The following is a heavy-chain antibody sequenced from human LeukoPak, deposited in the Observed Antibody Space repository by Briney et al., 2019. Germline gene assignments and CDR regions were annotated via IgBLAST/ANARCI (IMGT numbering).Heavy chain of an antibody. Sequence: GGSLRLSCATSGFILSGYYMSWIRQAPGKGLEWVSYIRGSGNDISYADSVKGRFTISRDNAKGSLYLQMNSLRAADTAVYYCGTHAGRTGSDDWGQGTLVTVSS. D-gene: IGHD3/OR15-3a*01. CDR3: GTHAGRTGSDD. J-gene: IGHJ4*02. CDR1: GFILSGYY. CDR2: IRGSGNDI. V-gene: IGHV3-11*01.